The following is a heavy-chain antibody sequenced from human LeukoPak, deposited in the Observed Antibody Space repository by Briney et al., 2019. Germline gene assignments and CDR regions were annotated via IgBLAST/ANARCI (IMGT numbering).Heavy chain of an antibody. V-gene: IGHV3-48*01. CDR3: ARDKLHGSWYFDP. CDR1: GFTFSSYS. Sequence: GGSLRLSCAASGFTFSSYSMNWVRQAPGKGLEWVSYISSSSSTIYYADSVKGRFTISRDNAKNSLYLRMNSLRAEDTAVYYCARDKLHGSWYFDPWGQGTLVTVSS. D-gene: IGHD6-13*01. CDR2: ISSSSSTI. J-gene: IGHJ5*02.